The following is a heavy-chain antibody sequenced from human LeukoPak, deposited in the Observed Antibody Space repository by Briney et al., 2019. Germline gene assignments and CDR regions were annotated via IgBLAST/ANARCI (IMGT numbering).Heavy chain of an antibody. CDR3: AREISALGNYFDS. J-gene: IGHJ4*02. CDR2: ISRSGSAM. D-gene: IGHD7-27*01. CDR1: GFTLSSYE. Sequence: GGSLRLSCAASGFTLSSYEMNWVRQARGKGLEGVSYISRSGSAMYYADSVKGRFTISRDNAKNSLYLQMNSLRAEDTAVYYCAREISALGNYFDSWGQGTLVTVSS. V-gene: IGHV3-48*03.